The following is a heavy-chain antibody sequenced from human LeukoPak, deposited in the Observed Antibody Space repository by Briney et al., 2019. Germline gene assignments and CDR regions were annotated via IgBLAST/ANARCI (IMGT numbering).Heavy chain of an antibody. J-gene: IGHJ5*02. D-gene: IGHD5-18*01. V-gene: IGHV1-18*01. CDR2: INPNSGGT. CDR1: GYTFTSYG. Sequence: ASVKVACKASGYTFTSYGITWVRQAPGQGLEWMGWINPNSGGTNYAQKFQGRVTMTRDTSTSTAYMELRSLRSDDTAVYYCARGGGPMVRHINRFDPWGQGTLVTVSS. CDR3: ARGGGPMVRHINRFDP.